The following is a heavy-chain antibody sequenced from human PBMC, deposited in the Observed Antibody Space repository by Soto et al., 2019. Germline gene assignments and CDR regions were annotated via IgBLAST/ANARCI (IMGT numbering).Heavy chain of an antibody. CDR2: ISAGGTTT. Sequence: GGSLRLSCAASGFTFDTNGMTWVRQVPGKGLEWVSAISAGGTTTYYADPVKGRFTISRDNSRNMLYLQMNSLRAEDTAVYYCAKDLDDYSSAIDFWGQGTLVTVSS. CDR3: AKDLDDYSSAIDF. J-gene: IGHJ4*02. CDR1: GFTFDTNG. V-gene: IGHV3-23*01. D-gene: IGHD4-4*01.